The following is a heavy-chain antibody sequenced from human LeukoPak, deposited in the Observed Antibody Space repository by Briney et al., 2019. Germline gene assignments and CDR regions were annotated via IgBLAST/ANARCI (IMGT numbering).Heavy chain of an antibody. CDR2: ISGSGGST. Sequence: GGSLRLSCAASGFTFGSYAMSWVRQAPGKGLEWVSAISGSGGSTYYADSVKGRFTISRDNSKNTLYLQMNSLRAEDTAVYYCAKDLSPLYYYYGMDVWGQGTAVTVSS. V-gene: IGHV3-23*01. D-gene: IGHD2/OR15-2a*01. CDR3: AKDLSPLYYYYGMDV. CDR1: GFTFGSYA. J-gene: IGHJ6*02.